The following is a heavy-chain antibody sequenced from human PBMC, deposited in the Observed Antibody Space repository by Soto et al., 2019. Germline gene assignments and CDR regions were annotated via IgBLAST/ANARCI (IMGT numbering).Heavy chain of an antibody. Sequence: SETLSLTCTVSGGSIISGGYYCFLILQHPVNGLECIGYIYYSGSTYYNPSLKSRVTISVDTSKNQFSLKLSSVTAADTAVYYCAMGYYDFWSGYGWFDPWGQGTLVTVSS. D-gene: IGHD3-3*01. CDR3: AMGYYDFWSGYGWFDP. V-gene: IGHV4-31*03. J-gene: IGHJ5*02. CDR2: IYYSGST. CDR1: GGSIISGGYY.